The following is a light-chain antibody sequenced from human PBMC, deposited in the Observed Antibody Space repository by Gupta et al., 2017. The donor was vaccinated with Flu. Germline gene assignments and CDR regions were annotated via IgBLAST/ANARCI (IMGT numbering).Light chain of an antibody. V-gene: IGLV1-44*01. J-gene: IGLJ3*02. CDR3: ATWDDSPEGRV. Sequence: QSILTQPPSASGTPGHRVPISCSGSISNIRRYTLHWYQQRPGTAPKLLIYSNNQRPSGVPDRFSGSKSGTSASLAISGLQSGDEDHYYCATWDDSPEGRVFGGGTKLTVL. CDR2: SNN. CDR1: ISNIRRYT.